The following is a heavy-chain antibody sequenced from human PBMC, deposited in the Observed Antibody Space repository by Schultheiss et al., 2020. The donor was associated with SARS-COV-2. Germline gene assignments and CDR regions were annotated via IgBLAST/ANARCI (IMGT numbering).Heavy chain of an antibody. D-gene: IGHD3-3*01. J-gene: IGHJ3*02. Sequence: SETLSLTCTVSGGSISSGGYYWSWIRQHPGKGLEWIGSIYHSGSTYYNPSLKSRVTISVDTSKNQFSLKLSSVTAADTAVYYCARHYDFWAGGAFDIWGQGTMVTVSS. CDR3: ARHYDFWAGGAFDI. CDR1: GGSISSGGYY. V-gene: IGHV4-39*01. CDR2: IYHSGST.